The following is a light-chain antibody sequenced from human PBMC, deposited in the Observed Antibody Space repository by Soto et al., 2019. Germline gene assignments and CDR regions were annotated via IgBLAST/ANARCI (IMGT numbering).Light chain of an antibody. CDR1: QSISTW. Sequence: DIHMPQSPAPLSASVGDRVTITCRASQSISTWLAWYQQKPGKAPKLLIYWASSLESGVPSRFSGSGSGTEFTLTISSLQPDDFATYYCQHYTTYSGTFGPGTKVDIK. CDR2: WAS. V-gene: IGKV1-5*03. J-gene: IGKJ3*01. CDR3: QHYTTYSGT.